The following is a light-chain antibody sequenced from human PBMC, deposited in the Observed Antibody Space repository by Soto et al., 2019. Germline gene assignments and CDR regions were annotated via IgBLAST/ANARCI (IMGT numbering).Light chain of an antibody. CDR3: ETWDSNTRV. CDR2: LEGSGSY. V-gene: IGLV4-60*03. Sequence: QPVLTQSSSASASLGSSVKLTCTLSSGHSSYIIAWHQQQPGKAPRYLMKLEGSGSYNKGSGVPDRFSGSSSGADRYLTIANRQSEDEADYYCETWDSNTRVFGGGTKVTV. CDR1: SGHSSYI. J-gene: IGLJ2*01.